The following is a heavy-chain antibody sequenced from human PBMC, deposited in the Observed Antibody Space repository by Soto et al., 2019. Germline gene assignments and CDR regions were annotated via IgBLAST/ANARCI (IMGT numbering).Heavy chain of an antibody. CDR2: ISYDGSNK. Sequence: GGSLRLSCAASGFTFSSYAMHWVRQAPGKGLEWVAVISYDGSNKYYADSVKGRFTISRDNSKNTLYLQMNSLRAEDTAVYYCASVRYYDSSGYYLSGFYYYYYGMDVWGQGTTVTVSS. CDR3: ASVRYYDSSGYYLSGFYYYYYGMDV. CDR1: GFTFSSYA. V-gene: IGHV3-30-3*01. J-gene: IGHJ6*02. D-gene: IGHD3-22*01.